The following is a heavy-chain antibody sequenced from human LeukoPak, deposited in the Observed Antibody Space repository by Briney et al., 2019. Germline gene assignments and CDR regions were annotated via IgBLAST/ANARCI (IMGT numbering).Heavy chain of an antibody. CDR3: ARGAAADTSPSDY. V-gene: IGHV1-18*04. CDR2: ISAYNGNT. CDR1: GYTFNRYG. J-gene: IGHJ4*02. D-gene: IGHD6-13*01. Sequence: GASVKVSCKASGYTFNRYGISWMRQAPGQGLEWMGWISAYNGNTNYAQKLQGRVTMTTDTSTSTAYMELRSLRSDDTAVYHCARGAAADTSPSDYWGQGTLVTVSS.